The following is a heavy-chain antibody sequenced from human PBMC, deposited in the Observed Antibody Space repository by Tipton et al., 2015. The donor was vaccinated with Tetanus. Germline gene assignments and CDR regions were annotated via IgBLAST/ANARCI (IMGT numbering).Heavy chain of an antibody. CDR2: ISHSGGTK. V-gene: IGHV3-48*02. CDR1: GFIFTEFS. J-gene: IGHJ4*02. Sequence: SLRLSCEAPGFIFTEFSFNWVRQAPGKGLEWISYISHSGGTKYYADSVKGRFTVSRDNARNSLSLEMNSLRDDDTAVYFCARQVALDFWGQGALVAVSS. CDR3: ARQVALDF.